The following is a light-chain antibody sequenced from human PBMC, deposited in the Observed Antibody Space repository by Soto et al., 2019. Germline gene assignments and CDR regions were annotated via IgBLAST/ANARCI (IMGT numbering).Light chain of an antibody. J-gene: IGKJ4*01. Sequence: DIQMTQSPSSLSASVGDRVTITCRASHGISNHLAWYQQKPGKAPQLLVSGASSLQSGVPPRFSGSGSGTDFTLTISSLQPEDVATYYCQAYNSVSPLTFGGGTKVEIK. CDR3: QAYNSVSPLT. CDR2: GAS. V-gene: IGKV1-27*01. CDR1: HGISNH.